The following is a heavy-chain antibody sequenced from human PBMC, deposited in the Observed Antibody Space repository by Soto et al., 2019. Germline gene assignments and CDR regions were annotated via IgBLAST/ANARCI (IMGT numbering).Heavy chain of an antibody. CDR1: GFHVGNKY. V-gene: IGHV3-53*01. CDR2: IYTDGST. J-gene: IGHJ4*02. Sequence: GGSLSLSCAASGFHVGNKYMSWVRQAPGKGLEWVSLIYTDGSTSYADPVRGRFIISRDNSKNTLFLQMNSLRVEDTALYYCAGRPHGDHPYFDYWGLGTLVTVSS. CDR3: AGRPHGDHPYFDY.